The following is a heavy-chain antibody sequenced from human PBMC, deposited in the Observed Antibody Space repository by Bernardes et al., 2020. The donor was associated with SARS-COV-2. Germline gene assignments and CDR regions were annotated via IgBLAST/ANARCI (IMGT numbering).Heavy chain of an antibody. Sequence: GGSLRLSCAASGMTFSSFWMHWVRQVPGKGLVWVSRINEDGSTTDYAESMKGRFTISRDNAKNTLFLHMSSLRAEDSAVYYCARDVVGREDFWGQGTLVTVSS. D-gene: IGHD1-26*01. V-gene: IGHV3-74*01. J-gene: IGHJ4*02. CDR1: GMTFSSFW. CDR3: ARDVVGREDF. CDR2: INEDGSTT.